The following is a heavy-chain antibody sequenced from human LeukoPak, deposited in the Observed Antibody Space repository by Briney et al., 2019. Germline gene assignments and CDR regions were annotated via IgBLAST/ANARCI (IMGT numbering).Heavy chain of an antibody. CDR1: GYTFTSYY. J-gene: IGHJ4*02. Sequence: GASVKVSCKASGYTFTSYYMHWVRQAPGQGLEWMGIINPSGGSTSYAQKFQGRVTMTRNMSTSTVYMELSSLRSEDTAVYYCARDRGIAAQVGYFDYWGQGTLVTVSS. D-gene: IGHD6-13*01. CDR2: INPSGGST. CDR3: ARDRGIAAQVGYFDY. V-gene: IGHV1-46*01.